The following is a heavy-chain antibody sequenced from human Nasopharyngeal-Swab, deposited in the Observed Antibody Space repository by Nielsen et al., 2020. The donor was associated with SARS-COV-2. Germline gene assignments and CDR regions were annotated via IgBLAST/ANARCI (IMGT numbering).Heavy chain of an antibody. J-gene: IGHJ6*02. V-gene: IGHV2-70*01. D-gene: IGHD1-1*01. CDR2: IDWDDDK. CDR1: GFSLSTSGMC. CDR3: ARILRTGTSNYYYGMDV. Sequence: GPTLVRPAETLTQICTFSGFSLSTSGMCVSWIRQPPGKALEWLALIDWDDDKYYSTSLKTRLTISKDTSKNQVVLTMTNMDPVDTATYYCARILRTGTSNYYYGMDVWGQGTTVTVSS.